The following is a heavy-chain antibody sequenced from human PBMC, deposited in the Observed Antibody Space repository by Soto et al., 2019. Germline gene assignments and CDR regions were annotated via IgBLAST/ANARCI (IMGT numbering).Heavy chain of an antibody. CDR3: AKGPLYFGIRP. J-gene: IGHJ4*02. CDR2: ISGSGGKT. V-gene: IGHV3-23*01. Sequence: EVQLLESGGGLVQPGGSLRLSCAASGFTFSTDAMSWVRQAPGKGLEWVSTISGSGGKTYYADSVKGRFTISRDNSKNTLYLQMNSLSADDTGVYYCAKGPLYFGIRPWGQGALVTVSS. CDR1: GFTFSTDA. D-gene: IGHD3-10*01.